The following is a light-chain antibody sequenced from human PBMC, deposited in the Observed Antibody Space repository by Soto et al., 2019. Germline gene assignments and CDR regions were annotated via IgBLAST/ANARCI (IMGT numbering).Light chain of an antibody. J-gene: IGKJ4*01. V-gene: IGKV1-9*01. CDR3: QQFNSYPLT. CDR1: QGISSY. Sequence: DIQLTQSPSFLSASVGDRVTITCRASQGISSYLAWYQQNPGKAPKVLVYAASTLQSGVPSRFSGSGYGTEFTLTISSLQPEDFATYYCQQFNSYPLTFGGGTKVGIK. CDR2: AAS.